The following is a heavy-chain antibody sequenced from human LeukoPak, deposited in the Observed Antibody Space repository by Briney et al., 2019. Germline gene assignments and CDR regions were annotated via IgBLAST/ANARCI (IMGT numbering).Heavy chain of an antibody. CDR2: ISGSGGSP. J-gene: IGHJ4*02. CDR3: ARYCTGTSCAFEY. CDR1: GFTFSSYA. Sequence: GGSLRLSCAASGFTFSSYAMHWVRQAPGEGLEWVSSISGSGGSPIYADSVKGRFTISRDNSKSTLYLQMNSLRAEDTAIYYCARYCTGTSCAFEYWGQGTLVTVSS. D-gene: IGHD2-2*01. V-gene: IGHV3-23*01.